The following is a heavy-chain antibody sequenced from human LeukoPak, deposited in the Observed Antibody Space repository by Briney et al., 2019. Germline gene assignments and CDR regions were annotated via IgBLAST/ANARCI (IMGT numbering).Heavy chain of an antibody. CDR3: ARRTGRLRGYDY. D-gene: IGHD3-10*01. Sequence: SETLSLTCTVSGGSISSYYWSWIRQPPGKGLEWIGYIYYSGSTNYNPSLKSRVTISVDTSKNQFSLKLGSVTAADTAVYYCARRTGRLRGYDYWGQGTLVTVSS. V-gene: IGHV4-59*01. CDR1: GGSISSYY. CDR2: IYYSGST. J-gene: IGHJ4*02.